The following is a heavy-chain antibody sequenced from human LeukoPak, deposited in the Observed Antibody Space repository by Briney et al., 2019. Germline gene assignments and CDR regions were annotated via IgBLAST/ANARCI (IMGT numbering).Heavy chain of an antibody. Sequence: PSETLSLTCTVSGGSISSSSYYWGWIRQPPGKGLEWIGSIYYSGSTYYNPSLKSRVTISVDTSKNQFSLKLSSVTAADTAVYYCARDTRVDGYNPYYFDYWGQGTPVTVCS. V-gene: IGHV4-39*07. CDR3: ARDTRVDGYNPYYFDY. D-gene: IGHD5-24*01. J-gene: IGHJ4*02. CDR1: GGSISSSSYY. CDR2: IYYSGST.